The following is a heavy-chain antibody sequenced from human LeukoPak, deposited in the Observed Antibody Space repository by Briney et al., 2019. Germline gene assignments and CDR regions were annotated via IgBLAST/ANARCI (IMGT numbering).Heavy chain of an antibody. CDR3: AKEKGSVRDYYYGMDV. V-gene: IGHV3-30*18. CDR2: ISYDGSNK. D-gene: IGHD2-2*01. CDR1: GFTFSSYG. J-gene: IGHJ6*02. Sequence: PGRSLRLSCAASGFTFSSYGMHWVRQAPGKGLEWVAVISYDGSNKYYADSVKGRFTISRDNSKNTLYLQMNSLRAEDTAVYYCAKEKGSVRDYYYGMDVWGQGTTVTVSS.